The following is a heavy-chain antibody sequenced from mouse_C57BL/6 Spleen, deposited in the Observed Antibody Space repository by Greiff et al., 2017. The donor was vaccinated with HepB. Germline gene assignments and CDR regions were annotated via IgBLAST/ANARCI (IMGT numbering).Heavy chain of an antibody. CDR3: ARDGGLRLGNYFDY. D-gene: IGHD2-4*01. Sequence: EESGPGLVKPSQSLSLTCSVTGYSITSGYYWNWIRQFPGNKLEWMGYISYDGSNNYNPSLKNRISITRDTSKNQFFLKLNSVTTEDTATYYCARDGGLRLGNYFDYWGQGTTLTVSS. CDR1: GYSITSGYY. V-gene: IGHV3-6*01. CDR2: ISYDGSN. J-gene: IGHJ2*01.